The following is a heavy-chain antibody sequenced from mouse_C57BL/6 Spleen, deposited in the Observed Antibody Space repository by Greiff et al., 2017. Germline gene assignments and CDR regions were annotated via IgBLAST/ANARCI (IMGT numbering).Heavy chain of an antibody. J-gene: IGHJ2*01. CDR2: INYDGSST. CDR3: ARVGRAYYFDY. D-gene: IGHD4-1*01. Sequence: EVKLVESEGGLVQPGSSMKLSCTASGFTFSDYYMAWVRQVPEKGLEWVANINYDGSSTYYLDSLKSRFIISRDNAKNILYLQMSSLKSEDTATYYCARVGRAYYFDYWGQGTTLTVSS. CDR1: GFTFSDYY. V-gene: IGHV5-16*01.